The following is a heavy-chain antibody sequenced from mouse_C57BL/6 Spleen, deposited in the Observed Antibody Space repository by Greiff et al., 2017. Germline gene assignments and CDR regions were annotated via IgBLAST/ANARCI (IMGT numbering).Heavy chain of an antibody. D-gene: IGHD1-1*01. CDR1: GYTFTSYW. V-gene: IGHV1-50*01. J-gene: IGHJ1*03. CDR3: ARRAAVVATRYFDV. Sequence: QVQLKQPGAELVKPGASVKLSCKASGYTFTSYWMQWVKQRPGQGLEWIGEIDPSDSYTNYNQKFKGKATLTVDPSSSTADMQLSSLTSEDSAVYYCARRAAVVATRYFDVWGTGTTVTVSS. CDR2: IDPSDSYT.